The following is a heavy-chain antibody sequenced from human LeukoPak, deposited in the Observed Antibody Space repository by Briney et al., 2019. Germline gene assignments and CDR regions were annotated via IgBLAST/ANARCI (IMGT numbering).Heavy chain of an antibody. J-gene: IGHJ4*02. Sequence: GGSLRLSCAASGFTFSSYAMSWVRQAPGKGLEWVSAISGSGGSTYYADSVKGRFTISRDNSKNTLHLQMNSLRAEDTAVYCCAKDSEEYDFWSGYPNDYWGQGTLVTVSS. V-gene: IGHV3-23*01. CDR3: AKDSEEYDFWSGYPNDY. CDR2: ISGSGGST. CDR1: GFTFSSYA. D-gene: IGHD3-3*01.